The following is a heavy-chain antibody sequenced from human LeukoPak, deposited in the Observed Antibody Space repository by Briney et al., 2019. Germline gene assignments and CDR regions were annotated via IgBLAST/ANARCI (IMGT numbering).Heavy chain of an antibody. J-gene: IGHJ3*02. CDR3: ARAERITMVRGAPRNAFDI. D-gene: IGHD3-10*01. V-gene: IGHV1-2*02. CDR2: INPNSGGT. Sequence: GASVKVSCKAFGYTFTNYDINWVRQAPGQGLEWMGWINPNSGGTNYAQKFQGRVTMTRDTSISTAYMELSRLRSDDTAVYYCARAERITMVRGAPRNAFDIWGQGTMVTASS. CDR1: GYTFTNYD.